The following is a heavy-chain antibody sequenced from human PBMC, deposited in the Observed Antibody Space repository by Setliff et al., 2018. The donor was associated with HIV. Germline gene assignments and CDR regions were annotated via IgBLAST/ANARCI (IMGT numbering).Heavy chain of an antibody. Sequence: ASVKVSCKASGYTLTNYDINWVRQAPGQGLEWMGGISPYNGDTRYAQKFQGRVTLTTDTTTNTAYMEVRTLRSDDTAVYYCARGISRDIYGYYRDEYFQHWGQGTLVTVSS. CDR1: GYTLTNYD. CDR3: ARGISRDIYGYYRDEYFQH. V-gene: IGHV1-18*01. J-gene: IGHJ1*01. CDR2: ISPYNGDT. D-gene: IGHD3-22*01.